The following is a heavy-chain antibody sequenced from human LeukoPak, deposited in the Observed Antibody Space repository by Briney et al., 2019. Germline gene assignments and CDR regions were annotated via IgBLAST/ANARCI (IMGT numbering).Heavy chain of an antibody. Sequence: ASVKVSCKASVYTFTSYDINWVRQATGQGLEWMGWMNPNSGNTGYAQKFQGRVTMTRNTSISTAYMELSSLRSEDTAVYYCARGSLGGYSSSWYGGNWFDPWGQGTLVTVSS. CDR1: VYTFTSYD. D-gene: IGHD6-13*01. V-gene: IGHV1-8*01. CDR2: MNPNSGNT. CDR3: ARGSLGGYSSSWYGGNWFDP. J-gene: IGHJ5*02.